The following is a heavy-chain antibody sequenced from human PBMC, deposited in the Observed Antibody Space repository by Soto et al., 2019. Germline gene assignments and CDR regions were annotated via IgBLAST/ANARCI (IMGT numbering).Heavy chain of an antibody. Sequence: LETLSLTCTVSGASISTNHHNWAWVRQPPGKGLEWMGNIHYRGDTYFNPSLGSRLSMSVDTSKNQFSLKLTSVTAADTAVYYCARLPTGYPNWFDPWGQGTLVTVSS. CDR2: IHYRGDT. CDR1: GASISTNHHN. D-gene: IGHD3-9*01. CDR3: ARLPTGYPNWFDP. V-gene: IGHV4-39*01. J-gene: IGHJ5*02.